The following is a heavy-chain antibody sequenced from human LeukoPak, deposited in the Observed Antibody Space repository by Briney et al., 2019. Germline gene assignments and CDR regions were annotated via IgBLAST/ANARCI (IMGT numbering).Heavy chain of an antibody. V-gene: IGHV1-46*01. Sequence: GASVKVSCKASGYTFTSYYMHWVRQAPGQGLEWMGIINPSGGSTSYAQKFQGRVTMTRDTSTSTVYMELSSLRSEDTAVYYCARVTGTFYYYYYMDVWGKGTTVTVSS. CDR3: ARVTGTFYYYYYMDV. CDR2: INPSGGST. J-gene: IGHJ6*03. CDR1: GYTFTSYY. D-gene: IGHD1/OR15-1a*01.